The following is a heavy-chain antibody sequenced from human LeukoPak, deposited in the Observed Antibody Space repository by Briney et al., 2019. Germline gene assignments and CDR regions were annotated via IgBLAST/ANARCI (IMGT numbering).Heavy chain of an antibody. CDR2: ISNDGGGI. CDR3: AKGSSGYFADL. J-gene: IGHJ5*02. CDR1: GLIFNNYG. D-gene: IGHD3-22*01. Sequence: GGCLRLSCAASGLIFNNYGLIWVRQAPGKGLQWVSAISNDGGGIQYADFVKGRFTISRDNSKNMLFLQMNSLTAEDTALYYCAKGSSGYFADLWGQGTLVTVSS. V-gene: IGHV3-23*01.